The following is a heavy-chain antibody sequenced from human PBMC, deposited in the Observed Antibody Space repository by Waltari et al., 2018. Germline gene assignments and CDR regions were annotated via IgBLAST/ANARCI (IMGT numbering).Heavy chain of an antibody. CDR1: GFPFRRSG. J-gene: IGHJ6*02. V-gene: IGHV3-30*01. Sequence: QEQLVESGGGVVQPGRALTPPCVGSGFPFRRSGMHWVRQAPGRGLEWVARMSYDGLNEDYADAVRGRFTISRDNSQNTLNLRMNSLRSEDTAVYYCARGYYGSQRGLGLDVWGLGTTVAVSS. CDR2: MSYDGLNE. CDR3: ARGYYGSQRGLGLDV. D-gene: IGHD3-10*01.